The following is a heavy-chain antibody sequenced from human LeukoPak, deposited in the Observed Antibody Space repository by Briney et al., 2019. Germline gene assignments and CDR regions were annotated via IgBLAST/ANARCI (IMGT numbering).Heavy chain of an antibody. Sequence: GGSLRLSCAASGFTFSDYYMTWIRQAPGKGLEWVSYISSSGSIIYYADSVKGRFTISRDNAENSLYLQMNSLRAEDTAVYYCARDGEDGSYLTVGAFDIWGQGTMVTVSS. CDR3: ARDGEDGSYLTVGAFDI. CDR1: GFTFSDYY. D-gene: IGHD1-26*01. CDR2: ISSSGSII. J-gene: IGHJ3*02. V-gene: IGHV3-11*01.